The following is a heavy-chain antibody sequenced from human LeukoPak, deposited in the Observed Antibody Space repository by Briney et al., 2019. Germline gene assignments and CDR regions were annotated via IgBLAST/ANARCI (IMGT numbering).Heavy chain of an antibody. V-gene: IGHV1-46*01. J-gene: IGHJ5*01. Sequence: GASVKVSCKASGYTFSSYLLHWVRQAPGQGLESMGMINPSGGSTSYAQKFQGRLTMTRDTSTSTVYMELSSLRSEDTAVYYCARDLGLRGVTNWFDSWGQGTLVTVS. CDR1: GYTFSSYL. D-gene: IGHD3-10*01. CDR2: INPSGGST. CDR3: ARDLGLRGVTNWFDS.